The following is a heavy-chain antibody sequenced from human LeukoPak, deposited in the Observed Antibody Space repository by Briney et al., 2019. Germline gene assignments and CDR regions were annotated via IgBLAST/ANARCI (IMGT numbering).Heavy chain of an antibody. CDR1: GFSLSSYE. CDR2: ISNSGGSGT. CDR3: AKVRLSSSWTYYYGMDV. Sequence: GGSLRLSCAASGFSLSSYEMHWFRQAPGKGLEWVSYISNSGGSGTYYAASVKGRFTISRDNSKNTMYVQMNSLRAEDTAVYYCAKVRLSSSWTYYYGMDVWGQGTTVTVSS. J-gene: IGHJ6*02. D-gene: IGHD6-13*01. V-gene: IGHV3-48*03.